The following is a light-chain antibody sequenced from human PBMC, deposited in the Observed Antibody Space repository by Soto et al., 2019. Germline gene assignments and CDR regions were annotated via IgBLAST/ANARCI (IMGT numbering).Light chain of an antibody. J-gene: IGKJ1*01. CDR3: HQHNNWWT. Sequence: EVVMTQSPATLSVSPGERATLSCRASQSVSSNLAWYQQKPGQAPRLLIYGASTRAAGIPARFSGSGSGTDFTLTITRRQSEDFGVYYCHQHNNWWTFGQGTKVEIK. V-gene: IGKV3-15*01. CDR2: GAS. CDR1: QSVSSN.